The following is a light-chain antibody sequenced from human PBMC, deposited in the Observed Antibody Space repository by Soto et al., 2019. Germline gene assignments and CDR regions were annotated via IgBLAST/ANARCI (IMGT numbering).Light chain of an antibody. CDR3: CSYASYSIV. J-gene: IGLJ1*01. V-gene: IGLV2-23*03. Sequence: QSALTQPASVSGSPGQSITISCTGASSEFATYNLVSWYQHHPGKAPKLVIFEGSRRPSGGSGRFSGSKSGNTASLTISGLQADDTADYYCCSYASYSIVFGNGTKGTVL. CDR1: SSEFATYNL. CDR2: EGS.